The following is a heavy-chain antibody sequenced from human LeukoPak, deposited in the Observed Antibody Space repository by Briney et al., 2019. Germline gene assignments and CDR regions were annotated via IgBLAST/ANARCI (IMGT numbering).Heavy chain of an antibody. CDR3: AKRAVGPFDY. Sequence: GESLRLSCAASGFTFSSYAMSWVRQAPGKGLAWVSAISGSGGSTYYADSLKGRFTISRDNSKNTLYLQMNSLRAEDTAVYYCAKRAVGPFDYWGQGTLVAVSS. V-gene: IGHV3-23*01. CDR1: GFTFSSYA. D-gene: IGHD4-23*01. J-gene: IGHJ4*02. CDR2: ISGSGGST.